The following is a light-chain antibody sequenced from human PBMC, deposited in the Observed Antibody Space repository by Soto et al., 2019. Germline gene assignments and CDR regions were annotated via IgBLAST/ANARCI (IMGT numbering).Light chain of an antibody. V-gene: IGKV1-5*03. J-gene: IGKJ1*01. Sequence: IQLTQSPSTLSASVGDRVTITCRASQSISSWVAWDQQKPGKAPKLLIYKASSLESGVPSRFSGSGSETEFTLTISSLQPDDFATYYCQQYNTYSPWTFGQGTKVDIK. CDR1: QSISSW. CDR2: KAS. CDR3: QQYNTYSPWT.